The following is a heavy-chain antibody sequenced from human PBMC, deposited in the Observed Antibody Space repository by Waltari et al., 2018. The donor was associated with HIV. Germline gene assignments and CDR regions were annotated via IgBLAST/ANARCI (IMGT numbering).Heavy chain of an antibody. J-gene: IGHJ5*02. V-gene: IGHV1-69*01. CDR2: IIPIFGTA. CDR3: ARGGGYCSGGSCQGWFDP. CDR1: GGTFSSYA. Sequence: QVQLVQSGAEVKKPGSSVKVSCKASGGTFSSYAISWVRQAPGQGLEWMGGIIPIFGTANYAQKFQGRVTITADESTSTAYMELSSLRSEDTAVYYCARGGGYCSGGSCQGWFDPWGQGTLVTVSS. D-gene: IGHD2-15*01.